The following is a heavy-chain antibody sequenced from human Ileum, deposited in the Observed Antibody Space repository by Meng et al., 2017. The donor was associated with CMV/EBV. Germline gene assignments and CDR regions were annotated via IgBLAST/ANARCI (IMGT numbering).Heavy chain of an antibody. CDR2: INGDGSSR. Sequence: EVEWVDAEGGIVPPGGSLRLSCAASGFTLSRHWLHWVRQTPGKGLVWVSRINGDGSSRSHADSVKDRFTITRDNAKNTLYLQMNSLRVEDTAVYYCTRGVAENLGWEMGYWGQGTLVTVSS. J-gene: IGHJ4*02. CDR3: TRGVAENLGWEMGY. V-gene: IGHV3-74*01. D-gene: IGHD5-24*01. CDR1: GFTLSRHW.